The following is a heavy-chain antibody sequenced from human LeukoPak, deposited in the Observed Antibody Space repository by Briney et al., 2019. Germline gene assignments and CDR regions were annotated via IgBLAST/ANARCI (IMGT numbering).Heavy chain of an antibody. J-gene: IGHJ1*01. V-gene: IGHV3-33*06. CDR3: AKQLRSCSAGRCYFPY. CDR2: IWYDGSNK. Sequence: GGSLRLSCAASGFTFSSYGMHWVRQAPGKGLEWVAVIWYDGSNKYYADSVKGRFTISRDNSKNTLYLQMNSLRAEDTAVYYCAKQLRSCSAGRCYFPYWGQGTLVTVPS. D-gene: IGHD2-15*01. CDR1: GFTFSSYG.